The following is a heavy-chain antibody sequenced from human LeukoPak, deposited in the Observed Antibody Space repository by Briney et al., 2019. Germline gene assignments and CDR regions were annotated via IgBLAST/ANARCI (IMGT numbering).Heavy chain of an antibody. V-gene: IGHV3-23*01. CDR1: GFTSSTFA. CDR2: IFPSGGEI. J-gene: IGHJ4*02. Sequence: GGSLRLSCAASGFTSSTFAMIWVRQPPGKGLEWVSSIFPSGGEIHYADSVRGRFTISRDNSKSILSLQMNSLRAEDTAIYYCATYRQVLLPFESWGQETLVTVSS. D-gene: IGHD5-18*01. CDR3: ATYRQVLLPFES.